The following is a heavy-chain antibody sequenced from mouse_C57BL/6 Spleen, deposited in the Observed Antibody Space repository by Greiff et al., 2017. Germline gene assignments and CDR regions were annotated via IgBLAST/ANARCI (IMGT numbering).Heavy chain of an antibody. J-gene: IGHJ2*01. CDR3: ARFPTVVAPYYFDY. CDR1: GYTFTSYW. Sequence: VQLQQPGAELVKPGASVKLSCKASGYTFTSYWMQWVKQRPGQGLEWIGEIDPSDSYTNYNQKFKGKATLTVDTSSSTAYMQLSSLTSEDSAVYYCARFPTVVAPYYFDYWGQGTTLTVSS. V-gene: IGHV1-50*01. D-gene: IGHD1-1*01. CDR2: IDPSDSYT.